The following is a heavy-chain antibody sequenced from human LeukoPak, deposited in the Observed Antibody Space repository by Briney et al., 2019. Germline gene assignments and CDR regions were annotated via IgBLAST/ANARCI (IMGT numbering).Heavy chain of an antibody. V-gene: IGHV1-18*01. Sequence: GASVKVSCKASGYTFTSYGISWVRQAPGQGLEWMGWISAYNGNTNYAQKLQGRVTMTTDTSTSTAYMELRSLRSDDTAVYYCARARGYCSSTRCPYDAFDIWGQGTMVTVSS. J-gene: IGHJ3*02. CDR1: GYTFTSYG. D-gene: IGHD2-2*01. CDR2: ISAYNGNT. CDR3: ARARGYCSSTRCPYDAFDI.